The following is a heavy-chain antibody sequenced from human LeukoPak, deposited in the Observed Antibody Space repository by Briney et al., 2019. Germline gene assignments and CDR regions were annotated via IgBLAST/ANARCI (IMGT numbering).Heavy chain of an antibody. CDR3: AIEKDYGDYSFDY. CDR2: IYPGDSDT. V-gene: IGHV5-51*01. Sequence: GESLKISCKGSGYSFTSYWIGWVRQMPGKGLEWMGIIYPGDSDTRYSPSFQGQVAISADKSISTAYLQWSSLKASDTAMYYCAIEKDYGDYSFDYWGQGTLVTVSS. D-gene: IGHD4-17*01. J-gene: IGHJ4*02. CDR1: GYSFTSYW.